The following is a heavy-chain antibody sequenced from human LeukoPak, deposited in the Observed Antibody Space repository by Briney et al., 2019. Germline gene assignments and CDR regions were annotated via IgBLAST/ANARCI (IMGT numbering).Heavy chain of an antibody. CDR1: GYTFTSYG. V-gene: IGHV1-18*01. J-gene: IGHJ4*02. D-gene: IGHD3-22*01. Sequence: ASVTVSCKASGYTFTSYGISWVRQAPGQGLEWMGWISAYNGNTNYAQKLQGRVTMTTDTSTSTAYMELRSLRFDDTAVYYCARTGYYYDSSGYYPDYFDYWGQGTLVTVSS. CDR3: ARTGYYYDSSGYYPDYFDY. CDR2: ISAYNGNT.